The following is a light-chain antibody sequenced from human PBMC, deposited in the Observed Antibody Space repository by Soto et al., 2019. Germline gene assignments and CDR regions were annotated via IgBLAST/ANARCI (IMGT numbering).Light chain of an antibody. CDR3: QQYNNWWT. V-gene: IGKV3-15*01. CDR1: QSVDGN. J-gene: IGKJ1*01. Sequence: EILMTQSPATLSVSPGERATLSCRASQSVDGNLAWYQQKPGQAHRLLIYGASTRATGISARFSGSGSGTEFTLTISSLQSEDFGVYYCQQYNNWWTFGQGTKVEI. CDR2: GAS.